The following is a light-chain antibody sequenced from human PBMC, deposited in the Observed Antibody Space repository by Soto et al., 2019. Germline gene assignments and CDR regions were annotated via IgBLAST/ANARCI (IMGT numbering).Light chain of an antibody. CDR1: TSDFGGSKY. Sequence: QSALTQPASVSGSPGQSITISCTGATSDFGGSKYVSWYQHHPGKAPKLMIYEVSNRPSGVSNRFSGSKSGNTASLTISGLQAGDEAAYYCSAYAGSSAPVLFGGGTKLT. CDR3: SAYAGSSAPVL. V-gene: IGLV2-14*01. J-gene: IGLJ2*01. CDR2: EVS.